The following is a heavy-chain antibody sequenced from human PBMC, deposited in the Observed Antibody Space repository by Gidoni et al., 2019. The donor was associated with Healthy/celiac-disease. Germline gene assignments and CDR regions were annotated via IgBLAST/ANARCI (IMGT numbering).Heavy chain of an antibody. D-gene: IGHD3-22*01. CDR1: GSTVSSNY. J-gene: IGHJ3*02. Sequence: EVQLVESGGGLVQPGGSLRLSCAASGSTVSSNYLTWVRQAPGKGLEWVSVIYSGGSTYYADSVKGRFTISRDNSKNTLYLQMNSLRAEDTAVYYCARDLATYYYDSSGYYATTDAGAFDIWGQGTMVTVSS. V-gene: IGHV3-66*01. CDR3: ARDLATYYYDSSGYYATTDAGAFDI. CDR2: IYSGGST.